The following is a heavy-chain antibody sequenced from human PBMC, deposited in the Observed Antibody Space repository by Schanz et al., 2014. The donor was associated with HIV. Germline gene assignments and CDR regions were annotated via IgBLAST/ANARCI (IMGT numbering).Heavy chain of an antibody. Sequence: QERLVQSGAEVKKPGASVTVSCQTPGRAFADMDINWVRQTTGRGLEWMGWINPVRGNTGYAQQFQGRLSLTRTYSTSTIHMELRGLRSEVTAVYYCARAGFWYKADGFYGSAFNMWGQGTMVAVSS. CDR1: GRAFADMD. D-gene: IGHD3-3*01. V-gene: IGHV1-8*01. J-gene: IGHJ3*02. CDR3: ARAGFWYKADGFYGSAFNM. CDR2: INPVRGNT.